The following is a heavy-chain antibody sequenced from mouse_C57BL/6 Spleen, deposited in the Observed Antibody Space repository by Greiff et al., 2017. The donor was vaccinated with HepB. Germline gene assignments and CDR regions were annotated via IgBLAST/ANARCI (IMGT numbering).Heavy chain of an antibody. CDR2: IDPSDSYT. Sequence: VQLQQSGAELVRPGTSVKLSCKASGYTFTSYWMHWVKQRPGQGLEWIGVIDPSDSYTNYNQKFKGKATLTVDTSSSTAYMQLSSLTSEDSAVYYCAREGSDEAWFAYWGQGTLVTVSA. V-gene: IGHV1-59*01. CDR1: GYTFTSYW. CDR3: AREGSDEAWFAY. J-gene: IGHJ3*01.